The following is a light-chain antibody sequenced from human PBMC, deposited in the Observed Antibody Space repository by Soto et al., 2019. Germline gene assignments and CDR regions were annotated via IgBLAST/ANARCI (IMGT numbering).Light chain of an antibody. Sequence: SYELTQAPSVSVSPGQTASITCSGAKLGDKYVYWYQQKPGQSPVLVIHQDKKRPSGIPERFSGSNSGNTATLTISGTQAMDEADFYCQAWDRNTVAFGGGTKLTVL. CDR1: KLGDKY. CDR3: QAWDRNTVA. J-gene: IGLJ2*01. V-gene: IGLV3-1*01. CDR2: QDK.